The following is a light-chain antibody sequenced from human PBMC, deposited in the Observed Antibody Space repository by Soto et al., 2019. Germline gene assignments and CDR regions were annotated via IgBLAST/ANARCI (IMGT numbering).Light chain of an antibody. Sequence: DIVLTQSPGTLSLSPGERATLSCRASQSVSSTYLAWYQQKPGQAPRVLIYGASSRVAGIPDRFSGSGSGTDFTLTISRLEPEDFAVYYCQLYGSSRRFTFGQGTKLEIK. V-gene: IGKV3-20*01. J-gene: IGKJ2*01. CDR2: GAS. CDR1: QSVSSTY. CDR3: QLYGSSRRFT.